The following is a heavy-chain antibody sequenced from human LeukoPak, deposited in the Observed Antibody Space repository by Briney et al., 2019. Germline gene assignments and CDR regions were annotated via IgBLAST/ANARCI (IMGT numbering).Heavy chain of an antibody. CDR1: GGSISSSSYY. D-gene: IGHD3-9*01. V-gene: IGHV4-39*01. CDR2: IYYSGST. CDR3: VRQEVFNLLLDY. J-gene: IGHJ4*01. Sequence: ASETLSLTCTVSGGSISSSSYYWGWIRQPPGKGLEWIGSIYYSGSTYYNPSLKSRVTISVDTSKNQFSLKLISVTAADTAVYYCVRQEVFNLLLDYWCHLTLV.